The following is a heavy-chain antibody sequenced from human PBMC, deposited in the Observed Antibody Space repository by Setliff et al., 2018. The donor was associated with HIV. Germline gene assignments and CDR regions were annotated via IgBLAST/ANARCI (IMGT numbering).Heavy chain of an antibody. CDR3: ARDDGRSLFLDY. CDR2: ISYDGNSQ. Sequence: PGGSLILSCAASGFTFSYYTMHWIRQTPDNGLEWVAVISYDGNSQYYADSVKGRFTISRDNSKNTLYLQMSSLRADDTAIYYCARDDGRSLFLDYWGQGTLVTVSS. D-gene: IGHD1-26*01. V-gene: IGHV3-30*04. CDR1: GFTFSYYT. J-gene: IGHJ4*02.